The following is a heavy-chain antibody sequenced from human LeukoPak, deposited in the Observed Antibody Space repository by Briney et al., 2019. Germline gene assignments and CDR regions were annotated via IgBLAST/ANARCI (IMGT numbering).Heavy chain of an antibody. V-gene: IGHV3-23*01. D-gene: IGHD3-22*01. CDR3: AKAGHYYDSRNYFDY. Sequence: PGGSLRLSCAASGFTFSSYAMSWVRQAPGKGLEWVSAISGSGGSTYYADSVKGRFTISRDNSKNTLYLQMKSLRAEDTAVYYCAKAGHYYDSRNYFDYWGQGTLVTVSS. CDR2: ISGSGGST. CDR1: GFTFSSYA. J-gene: IGHJ4*02.